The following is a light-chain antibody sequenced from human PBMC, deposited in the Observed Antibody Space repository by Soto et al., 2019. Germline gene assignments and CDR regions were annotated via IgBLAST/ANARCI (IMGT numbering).Light chain of an antibody. Sequence: DIQMTQSPCSLSASVGDTVTITCRASQRISTYLNWYQQKPGRAPKLVISAASSLQSGVPTRFSGDGSGTDFTLTISSLQPEDVATYFCQQSSSTLGTFGQGTRV. V-gene: IGKV1-39*01. CDR1: QRISTY. CDR3: QQSSSTLGT. J-gene: IGKJ1*01. CDR2: AAS.